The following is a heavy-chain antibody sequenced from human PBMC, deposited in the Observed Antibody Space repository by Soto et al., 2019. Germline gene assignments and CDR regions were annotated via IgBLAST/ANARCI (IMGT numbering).Heavy chain of an antibody. CDR2: IKSKTDGGTT. CDR3: TTDPMVRWRSYRDAAFDI. Sequence: EVQLVESGGGLVKPGGSLRLSCAASGFTFSNAWMSWVRQAPGKGLEWVGRIKSKTDGGTTDYAAPVKGRFTISRDDSKNTLYLQMNSLKTEDTAVYYCTTDPMVRWRSYRDAAFDIWGQGTMVTVSS. D-gene: IGHD3-16*02. CDR1: GFTFSNAW. J-gene: IGHJ3*02. V-gene: IGHV3-15*01.